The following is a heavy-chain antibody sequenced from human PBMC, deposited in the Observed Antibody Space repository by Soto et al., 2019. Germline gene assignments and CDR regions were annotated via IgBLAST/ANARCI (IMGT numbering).Heavy chain of an antibody. J-gene: IGHJ4*02. Sequence: VASVKVSCKASGYTFTVYYMHWVRQAPGQGLEWMGWINPKSGGTMYPQKFQGRVTMTWDTSISTAYMALTRLRSDDTAVCYCARDLAKGGGSAGFDYWGQGTLVTVSS. CDR2: INPKSGGT. CDR1: GYTFTVYY. V-gene: IGHV1-2*02. CDR3: ARDLAKGGGSAGFDY. D-gene: IGHD1-26*01.